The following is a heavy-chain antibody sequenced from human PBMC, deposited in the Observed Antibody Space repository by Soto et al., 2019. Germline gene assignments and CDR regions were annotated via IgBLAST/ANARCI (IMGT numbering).Heavy chain of an antibody. V-gene: IGHV4-39*07. CDR3: ARLGIAAPRDTNWFDP. J-gene: IGHJ5*02. D-gene: IGHD6-13*01. CDR2: IYYSGST. CDR1: GGSISSSSYY. Sequence: PSETLSLTCTVSGGSISSSSYYWGWIRQPPGKGLEWIGYIYYSGSTYYNPSLKSRVTISVDTSKNQFSLKLSFVTAADTAVYYCARLGIAAPRDTNWFDPWGQGTLVTVSS.